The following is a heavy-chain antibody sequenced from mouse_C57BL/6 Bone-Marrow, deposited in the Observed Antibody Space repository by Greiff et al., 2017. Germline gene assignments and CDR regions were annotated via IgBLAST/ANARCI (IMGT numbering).Heavy chain of an antibody. J-gene: IGHJ4*01. CDR1: GYTFTDYY. CDR3: ARVERYYYAMDY. V-gene: IGHV1-19*01. Sequence: EVQLQQSGPVLVKPGASVKMSCKASGYTFTDYYMNWVKQSHGKSLEWIGVSNPYNGGTSYNQKFKGKATLTVDKSSSTAYMELNSLTSEDSAVYYCARVERYYYAMDYWGQGTSGTVSS. CDR2: SNPYNGGT. D-gene: IGHD1-1*01.